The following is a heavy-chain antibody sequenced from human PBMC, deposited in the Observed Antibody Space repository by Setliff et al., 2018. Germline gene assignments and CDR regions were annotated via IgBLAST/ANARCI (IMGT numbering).Heavy chain of an antibody. J-gene: IGHJ5*02. CDR3: ARDQGSYGYRAFDP. CDR2: ISWDGGAV. D-gene: IGHD3-16*01. Sequence: GGSLRLSCAASGFSFNDYAMHWVRQTPGKGLEWVSGISWDGGAVKYADSVKGRFTISRDNAKSSLYLQMNSLRAEDTAVYYCARDQGSYGYRAFDPWGQGALVTVS. V-gene: IGHV3-9*01. CDR1: GFSFNDYA.